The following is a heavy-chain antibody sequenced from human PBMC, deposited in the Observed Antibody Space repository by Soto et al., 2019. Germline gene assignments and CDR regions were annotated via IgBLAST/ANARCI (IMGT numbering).Heavy chain of an antibody. V-gene: IGHV4-59*01. CDR3: ARDPDRDSTIVP. D-gene: IGHD3-16*02. CDR1: GGSISSYY. CDR2: IYYSGST. J-gene: IGHJ5*02. Sequence: SETLSLTCTFSGGSISSYYWSLIRQPPGKGLEWIGYIYYSGSTNYNPSLKSRVTISVDTSKNQFSLKLSSVTAADTAVYYCARDPDRDSTIVPWGQGTLVTVSS.